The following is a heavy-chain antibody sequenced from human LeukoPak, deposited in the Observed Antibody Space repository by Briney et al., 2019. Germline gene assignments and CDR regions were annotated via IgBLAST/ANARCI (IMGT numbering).Heavy chain of an antibody. CDR2: ISGSGGST. Sequence: GGSLRLPCAASGFTFDDYAMHWVRQAPGKGLEWVSGISGSGGSTYYADSVRGRFTISRDNSKSTLSLQMNSLRAEDTAIYYCATYRQVLLPFESWGQGTLVTVSS. J-gene: IGHJ4*02. V-gene: IGHV3-23*01. CDR1: GFTFDDYA. CDR3: ATYRQVLLPFES. D-gene: IGHD2-8*02.